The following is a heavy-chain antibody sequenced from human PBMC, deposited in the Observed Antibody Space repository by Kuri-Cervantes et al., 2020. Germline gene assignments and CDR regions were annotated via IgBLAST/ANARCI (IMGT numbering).Heavy chain of an antibody. CDR1: GYTLTELS. V-gene: IGHV1-24*01. CDR3: ARSVRLPTMIVVVTHADAFDI. D-gene: IGHD3-22*01. Sequence: ASVKVSCKVSGYTLTELSMHWVRQAPGEGLEWMGGFDPKDGETIYAQKFQGRVTMTRDTSTSTVYMELSSLRSEDTAVYYCARSVRLPTMIVVVTHADAFDIWGQGTMVTVSS. J-gene: IGHJ3*02. CDR2: FDPKDGET.